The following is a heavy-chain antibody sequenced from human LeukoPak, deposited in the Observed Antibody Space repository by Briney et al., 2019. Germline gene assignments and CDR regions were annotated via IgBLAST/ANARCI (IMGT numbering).Heavy chain of an antibody. CDR3: AKGGLYSSSWYRRNWFDP. CDR2: IHHSGSP. D-gene: IGHD6-13*01. J-gene: IGHJ5*02. CDR1: GGSFSGYS. Sequence: PSETLSLTCSVYGGSFSGYSWNWIRHPPGKGLEWIGEIHHSGSPNYNPSLKSRVTISLDTPKTQFSLELSSVAAEDTAVYYCAKGGLYSSSWYRRNWFDPWGQGTLVTVSS. V-gene: IGHV4-34*01.